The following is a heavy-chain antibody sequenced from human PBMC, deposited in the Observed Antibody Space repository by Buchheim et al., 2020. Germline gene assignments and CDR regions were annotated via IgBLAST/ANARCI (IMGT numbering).Heavy chain of an antibody. V-gene: IGHV3-30*18. D-gene: IGHD6-13*01. J-gene: IGHJ4*02. CDR3: AKEGVSSSWPKYYFDY. CDR1: GFTFSSYG. CDR2: ISYDGSNK. Sequence: QVQLVESGGGVVQPGRSLRLSCAASGFTFSSYGMHWVRQAPGKGLEWVAVISYDGSNKYYADSVKGRFTISRANSKNTPYLQMNSLRAEDTAVYYCAKEGVSSSWPKYYFDYWGQGTL.